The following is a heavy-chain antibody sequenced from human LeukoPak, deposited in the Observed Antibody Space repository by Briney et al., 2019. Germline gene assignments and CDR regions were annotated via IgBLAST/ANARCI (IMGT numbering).Heavy chain of an antibody. J-gene: IGHJ2*01. D-gene: IGHD1-26*01. CDR1: GVSVSSGSYH. CDR3: ARDVLGATSYWYFDL. CDR2: IYYSGST. V-gene: IGHV4-61*01. Sequence: SETLSLTCSVSGVSVSSGSYHWSWIRQPPGKGLEWIGNIYYSGSTNYNPSLESRVTISLDTSKEQFSLKVISVTAADTAVYYCARDVLGATSYWYFDLWGRGTLVTVSS.